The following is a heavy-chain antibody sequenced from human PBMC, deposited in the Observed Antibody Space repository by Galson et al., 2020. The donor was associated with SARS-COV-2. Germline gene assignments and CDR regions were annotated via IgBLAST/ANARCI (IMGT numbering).Heavy chain of an antibody. Sequence: ASVKVFCKASGYTFTSYGISWVRQAPGQGLEWMGWISAYNGNTNYAQKLQGRVTMTTDTSTSTAYMELRSLRSDDTAVYYCATVNYYDSSGYYYALAYWGQGTLVTVSS. CDR1: GYTFTSYG. J-gene: IGHJ4*02. CDR2: ISAYNGNT. V-gene: IGHV1-18*01. CDR3: ATVNYYDSSGYYYALAY. D-gene: IGHD3-22*01.